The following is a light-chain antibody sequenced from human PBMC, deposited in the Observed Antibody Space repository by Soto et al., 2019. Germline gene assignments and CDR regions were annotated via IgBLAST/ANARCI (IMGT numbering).Light chain of an antibody. CDR1: SRDVGGYNY. CDR3: SSYAGSNNLV. J-gene: IGLJ2*01. V-gene: IGLV2-8*01. Sequence: QSALTQPPSASGSPGQSVTISCTGTSRDVGGYNYVSWYQQHPGKAPKLLIYEVSERPSGVPDRFSGSKSGNTASLTVSGLQDEDEADYYCSSYAGSNNLVFGGGTKLTVL. CDR2: EVS.